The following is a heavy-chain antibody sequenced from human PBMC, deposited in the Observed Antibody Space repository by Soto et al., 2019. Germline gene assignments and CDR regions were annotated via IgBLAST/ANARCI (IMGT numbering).Heavy chain of an antibody. CDR3: ASNYGDYVQMSN. V-gene: IGHV4-59*01. CDR1: GASISSYY. J-gene: IGHJ4*02. D-gene: IGHD4-17*01. CDR2: IYYSGNS. Sequence: QVQLQESGPGLVKPSETLSLTCTVSGASISSYYWSWIRQPPGKGLEWIGYIYYSGNSNYNPSLKSRVNLSINTSKNQFSLKLSSVTAADTAVYYCASNYGDYVQMSNWGQGTLVTVSS.